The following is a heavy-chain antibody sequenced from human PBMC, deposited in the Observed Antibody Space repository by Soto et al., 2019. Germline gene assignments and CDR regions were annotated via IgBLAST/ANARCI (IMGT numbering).Heavy chain of an antibody. J-gene: IGHJ4*02. CDR3: ARVGVGLAAPRVWPY. Sequence: QVQLAQSGAEVKKPGASVKVSCKASGYTFTSYGISWVRQAPGQGLEWMAWINPYKGNTKYEEKFLGRVTVTTDTSTATAYMEVRSLTSDATAVFYCARVGVGLAAPRVWPYWGQGTPVTVSS. D-gene: IGHD3-16*01. CDR1: GYTFTSYG. V-gene: IGHV1-18*01. CDR2: INPYKGNT.